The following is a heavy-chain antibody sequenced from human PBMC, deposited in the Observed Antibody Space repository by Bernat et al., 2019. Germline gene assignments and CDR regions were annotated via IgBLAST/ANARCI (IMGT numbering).Heavy chain of an antibody. CDR1: GFTFSSYG. J-gene: IGHJ4*02. V-gene: IGHV3-33*06. D-gene: IGHD3-9*01. CDR3: AKDTGLRYFEYYFDY. Sequence: QVQLVESGGGVVQPGRSLRLSCAASGFTFSSYGMHWVRQAPGKGLEWVAVIWYDGSNKYYADSVKGRFTISRDNSKNTLYLQMNSLRAEDTAVYYCAKDTGLRYFEYYFDYWGQGTLVTVSS. CDR2: IWYDGSNK.